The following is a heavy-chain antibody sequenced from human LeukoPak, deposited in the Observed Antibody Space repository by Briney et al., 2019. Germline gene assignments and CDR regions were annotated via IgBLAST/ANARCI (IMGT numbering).Heavy chain of an antibody. CDR2: IRYDGSNK. Sequence: GGSLRLSCAASGFTFSSYGMHWVRQAPGKGLEWVAFIRYDGSNKYYADSVKGRFTVSRDNSKDTVSLQLNSLRAEDTAVYYCARGSEAAAGAFDYWGQGALVTVPS. CDR3: ARGSEAAAGAFDY. J-gene: IGHJ4*02. D-gene: IGHD6-13*01. V-gene: IGHV3-30*02. CDR1: GFTFSSYG.